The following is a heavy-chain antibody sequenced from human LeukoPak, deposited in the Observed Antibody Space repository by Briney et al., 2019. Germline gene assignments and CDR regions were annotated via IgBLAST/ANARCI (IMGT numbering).Heavy chain of an antibody. J-gene: IGHJ4*02. CDR3: AADAYYYDSSGYYLDY. D-gene: IGHD3-22*01. Sequence: GTSVKVSCKASRFTFTSSAMQWVRQTRGQRLEWIGWIVVGSGNTNYAQKFQERVTITRDMSTSTAYMELSSLRSDDTAVYYCAADAYYYDSSGYYLDYWGQGTLVTVSS. CDR1: RFTFTSSA. V-gene: IGHV1-58*02. CDR2: IVVGSGNT.